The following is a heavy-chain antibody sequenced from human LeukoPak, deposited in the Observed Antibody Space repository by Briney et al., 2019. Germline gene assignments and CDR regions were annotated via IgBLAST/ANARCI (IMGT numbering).Heavy chain of an antibody. CDR3: VRPRQGTLSYVDS. J-gene: IGHJ4*02. CDR1: GGSISSGTYY. Sequence: SETLSLTCTVSGGSISSGTYYWGWIRQPPGKGLEWIGSIYYSGSTYYNPSLKSRVTIFRDTSKNQSSLNMNFVTAADTAVYYCVRPRQGTLSYVDSWGQGTLVTVSS. D-gene: IGHD2/OR15-2a*01. V-gene: IGHV4-39*01. CDR2: IYYSGST.